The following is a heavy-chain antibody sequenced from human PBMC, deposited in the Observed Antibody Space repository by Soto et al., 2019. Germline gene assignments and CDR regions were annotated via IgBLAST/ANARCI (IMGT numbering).Heavy chain of an antibody. J-gene: IGHJ4*02. CDR3: ARTGTQGGY. V-gene: IGHV4-61*01. D-gene: IGHD1-1*01. CDR2: IYYSGTT. CDR1: GGSISIANQY. Sequence: SETLSLTCTVSGGSISIANQYWSWIRQPPGTGLEWIGYIYYSGTTNYNPSLKSRVTMSVDTSKNQFSLKLSSVTAADTAVYYCARTGTQGGYWGQGTLVTVSS.